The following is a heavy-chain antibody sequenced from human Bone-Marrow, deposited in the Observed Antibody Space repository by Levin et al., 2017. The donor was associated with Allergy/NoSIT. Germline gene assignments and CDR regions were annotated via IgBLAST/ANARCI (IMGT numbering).Heavy chain of an antibody. J-gene: IGHJ6*02. D-gene: IGHD6-6*01. CDR1: GFTLSQYW. CDR2: IKPDGSEK. CDR3: ARDSFSTSSGLDYYYGLDV. V-gene: IGHV3-7*01. Sequence: QHGESLKISCAASGFTLSQYWMTWVRQAPGKGLEWVAKIKPDGSEKYYVDSVKGRFTISRDNTRKSLSLEMNNLRSADTAVYFCARDSFSTSSGLDYYYGLDVWGQGTTVTVSS.